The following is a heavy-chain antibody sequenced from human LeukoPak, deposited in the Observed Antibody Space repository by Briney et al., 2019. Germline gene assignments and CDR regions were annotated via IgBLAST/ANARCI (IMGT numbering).Heavy chain of an antibody. J-gene: IGHJ4*02. CDR2: ISSSGSTI. CDR1: GFTFSDYY. CDR3: ARERTSFGVIIIDY. Sequence: GGSLILSCAASGFTFSDYYMSWIRQAPGKGLEWVSYISSSGSTIYYADSVKGRFTISRDNAKNSLYLQMNSLRAEDTAVYYCARERTSFGVIIIDYWGQGTLVTVSS. V-gene: IGHV3-11*04. D-gene: IGHD3-3*01.